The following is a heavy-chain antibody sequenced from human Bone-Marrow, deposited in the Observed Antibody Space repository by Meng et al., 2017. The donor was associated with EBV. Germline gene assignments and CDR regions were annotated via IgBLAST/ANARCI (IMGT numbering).Heavy chain of an antibody. D-gene: IGHD3-22*01. CDR1: GGSISSSSYY. CDR2: IYHSGNT. CDR3: AAGDYSDSSGYYQFDN. Sequence: QLQLQESGPGLVKPSETLSLPCTVAGGSISSSSYYWGWIRQPPGKGLEWIGYIYHSGNTYYNPSLKSRVTISVDKSKNQFSLKLSSMTAADTAVYYCAAGDYSDSSGYYQFDNWGQGTLVTVSS. J-gene: IGHJ4*02. V-gene: IGHV4-61*05.